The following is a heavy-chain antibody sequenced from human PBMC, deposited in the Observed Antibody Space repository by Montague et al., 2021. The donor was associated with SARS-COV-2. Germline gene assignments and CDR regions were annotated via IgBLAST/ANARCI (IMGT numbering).Heavy chain of an antibody. Sequence: SETLSLTCEVSGGSMSGYYWTWIRRSPEKGLEWIGSVHYSGGTNYNPSLESRVTIYVDTSKNMFSLRLRSVTAADTAVYYCARGISSWWAVGHWGQGILVTVSS. V-gene: IGHV4-59*05. CDR3: ARGISSWWAVGH. J-gene: IGHJ4*02. CDR2: VHYSGGT. D-gene: IGHD6-13*01. CDR1: GGSMSGYY.